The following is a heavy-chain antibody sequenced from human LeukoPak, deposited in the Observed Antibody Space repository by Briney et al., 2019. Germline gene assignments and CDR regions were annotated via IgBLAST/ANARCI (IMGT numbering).Heavy chain of an antibody. Sequence: GGSLRLSCAASGFTFDAYTMHWVRQTPGKGLERVSFISWDGSSTYYADSVKGRFTISRDNSKNSLYLQMISLRTEDTALYYCAKGEPTSSGWDPIDYWGQGTLVTVSS. V-gene: IGHV3-43*01. CDR1: GFTFDAYT. CDR3: AKGEPTSSGWDPIDY. CDR2: ISWDGSST. D-gene: IGHD6-19*01. J-gene: IGHJ4*02.